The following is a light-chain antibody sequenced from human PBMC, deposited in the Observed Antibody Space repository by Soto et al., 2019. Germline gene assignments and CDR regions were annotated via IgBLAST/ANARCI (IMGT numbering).Light chain of an antibody. J-gene: IGLJ2*01. CDR1: SSDVGHYDY. V-gene: IGLV2-14*01. CDR2: EVT. CDR3: AAWDDSLNGHVV. Sequence: QSALTQPASVSGSPGQSITISCTGTSSDVGHYDYVSWYQQHPGKVPKLIISEVTTRPSGVSDRFSGSKSGNTASLTISRLQAEDEAHYYCAAWDDSLNGHVVFGGGTKVTVL.